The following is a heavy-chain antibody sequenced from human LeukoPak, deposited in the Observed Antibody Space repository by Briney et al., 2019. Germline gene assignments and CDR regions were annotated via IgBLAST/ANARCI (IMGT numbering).Heavy chain of an antibody. J-gene: IGHJ4*02. CDR3: AREIVGTPWVDY. D-gene: IGHD1-26*01. Sequence: SETLSLTCTVSDDSITMYYWTWIRQPPGKGLEWIGYVDHTGSTKFNPSLNGRVSISRDTSNNFFSLRLRSVTATDTAVYYCAREIVGTPWVDYWGQGTLVTASS. CDR2: VDHTGST. CDR1: DDSITMYY. V-gene: IGHV4-59*12.